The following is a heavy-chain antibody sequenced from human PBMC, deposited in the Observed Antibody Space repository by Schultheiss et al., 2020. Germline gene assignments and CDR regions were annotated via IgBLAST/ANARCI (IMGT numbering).Heavy chain of an antibody. CDR3: AREKGAYDFWSGSSYYYGMDV. Sequence: SETLSLTCAVYGGSFSGYYWGWIRQPPGKGLEWIGSIYHSGSTYYNPSLKSRVTISVDTSKNQFSLKLSSVTAADTAVYYCAREKGAYDFWSGSSYYYGMDVWGKGTTVTVSS. CDR2: IYHSGST. CDR1: GGSFSGYY. D-gene: IGHD3-3*01. J-gene: IGHJ6*04. V-gene: IGHV4-34*01.